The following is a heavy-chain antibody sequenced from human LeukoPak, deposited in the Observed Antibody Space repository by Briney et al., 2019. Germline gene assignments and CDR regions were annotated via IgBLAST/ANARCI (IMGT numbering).Heavy chain of an antibody. CDR3: VKVYNVIENAFDL. V-gene: IGHV3-9*01. CDR1: GFTFNDYA. D-gene: IGHD3-16*02. J-gene: IGHJ3*01. Sequence: PGGSLRLSCAASGFTFNDYAMQWVRQPPGKGLEWVSGISWNSGSIGYADSVKGRFTISRDNAKNSLYLQMNSLRAEGTALYYCVKVYNVIENAFDLWGQGTMVSVSS. CDR2: ISWNSGSI.